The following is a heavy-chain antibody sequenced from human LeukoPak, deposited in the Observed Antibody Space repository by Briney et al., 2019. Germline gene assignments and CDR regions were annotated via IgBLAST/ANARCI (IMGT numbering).Heavy chain of an antibody. CDR3: AREMVVAANRGAWAFDI. V-gene: IGHV4-39*07. D-gene: IGHD2-15*01. Sequence: SETLSLTCTVSGGSISSSSYYWGWIRQPPGKGLEWIGSIYYSGSTYYNPSLKSRVTISVDTSKNQFSLKLSSVTAADTAVYYCAREMVVAANRGAWAFDIWGQGTMVTVSS. CDR2: IYYSGST. CDR1: GGSISSSSYY. J-gene: IGHJ3*02.